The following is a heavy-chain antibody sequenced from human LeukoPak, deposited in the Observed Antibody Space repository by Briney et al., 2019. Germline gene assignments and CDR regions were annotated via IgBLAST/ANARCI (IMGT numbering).Heavy chain of an antibody. Sequence: GGSLRLSCAASGLTVSTNYMTWVRQAPGKGLEWGPIIHSEGSTYYSDSVKGRFTISRDNYKNTLYLQMNSLRGEDTAMYYCARDLDYFDSSGSHRRRNYFDYWGQGTLVTVSS. CDR2: IHSEGST. CDR3: ARDLDYFDSSGSHRRRNYFDY. J-gene: IGHJ4*02. CDR1: GLTVSTNY. D-gene: IGHD3-22*01. V-gene: IGHV3-53*01.